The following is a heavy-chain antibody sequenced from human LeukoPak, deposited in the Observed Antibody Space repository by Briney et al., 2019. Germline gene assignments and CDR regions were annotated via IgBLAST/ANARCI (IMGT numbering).Heavy chain of an antibody. V-gene: IGHV3-20*04. D-gene: IGHD6-19*01. J-gene: IGHJ4*02. CDR2: INWNGGTT. Sequence: GGSLRLSCEASGFSFDDYGMSWVRQAPGEGLEWVSGINWNGGTTGYADSVKGRFTISRDNSKNTLYLQMNSLRAEDTAVYYCARGVRIAVAGNIDYWGQGTLVTVSS. CDR3: ARGVRIAVAGNIDY. CDR1: GFSFDDYG.